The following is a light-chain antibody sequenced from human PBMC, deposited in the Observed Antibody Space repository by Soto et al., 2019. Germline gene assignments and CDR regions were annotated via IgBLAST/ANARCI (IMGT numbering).Light chain of an antibody. CDR2: GAS. CDR3: QQYGSSGT. CDR1: QSVSNNY. J-gene: IGKJ1*01. Sequence: EIVLTQSPGTLSLSPGERATLSCRASQSVSNNYLAWYQQKPGQAPRLLIYGASNRATGIPGRFSGSGSGTDFTLTISRLEPEDFAVYYCQQYGSSGTFGQGTKVVIK. V-gene: IGKV3-20*01.